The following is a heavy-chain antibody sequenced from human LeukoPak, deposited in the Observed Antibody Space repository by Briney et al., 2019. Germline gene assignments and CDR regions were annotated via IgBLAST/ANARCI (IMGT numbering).Heavy chain of an antibody. Sequence: GASVKVSCKVSGYTLTELSMHWVRQAPGKGLEWMGGFDPEDGETIYAQKFQGRVTMTEDTSTDTAYMELSSLRSEDTAVYYCARDLAVVTAIPAFDYWGQGTLVTVSS. CDR1: GYTLTELS. CDR3: ARDLAVVTAIPAFDY. CDR2: FDPEDGET. J-gene: IGHJ4*02. D-gene: IGHD2-21*02. V-gene: IGHV1-24*01.